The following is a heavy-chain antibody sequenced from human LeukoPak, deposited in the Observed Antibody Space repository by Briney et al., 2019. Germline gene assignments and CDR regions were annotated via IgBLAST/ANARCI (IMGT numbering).Heavy chain of an antibody. CDR1: GGSLGSSSYY. CDR3: ARLGWLYGSGSMNWFDP. CDR2: IYTSGST. Sequence: SETLSLTCTVSGGSLGSSSYYWGWIRQPPGKGLEWIGRIYTSGSTNYNPPLKSRVTISLDTSKNQFSLKLTSVTAADTAVYYCARLGWLYGSGSMNWFDPWGQGTLVTVSS. J-gene: IGHJ5*02. D-gene: IGHD3-10*01. V-gene: IGHV4-39*01.